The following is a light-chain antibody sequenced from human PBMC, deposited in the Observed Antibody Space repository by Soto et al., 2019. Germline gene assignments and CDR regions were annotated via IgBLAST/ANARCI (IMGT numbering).Light chain of an antibody. CDR2: VNNDGSH. V-gene: IGLV4-69*01. Sequence: QPVLTQSPSASASLGASVKLTCTLSSGHSSYAIAWHQQQPEKGPRYLMKVNNDGSHDKGDGIPDRFSGSSSGAERYLTISSLQSEDEADYYCQTWGTGIRVFGGGTQLTVL. J-gene: IGLJ3*02. CDR1: SGHSSYA. CDR3: QTWGTGIRV.